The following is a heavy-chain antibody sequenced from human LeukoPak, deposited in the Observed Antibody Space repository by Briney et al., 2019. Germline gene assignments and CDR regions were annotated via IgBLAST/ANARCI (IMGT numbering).Heavy chain of an antibody. CDR3: AASFCFGDCYHFDY. V-gene: IGHV4-4*07. CDR2: IYTSGTT. CDR1: GGSTSSYY. J-gene: IGHJ4*02. Sequence: SETLSLTCTVSGGSTSSYYWSWIRQPAGKGLEWIGRIYTSGTTNYNPSLKSRVTMSLDTSKNQFSLKLTSVTAADTAVYYCAASFCFGDCYHFDYWGQGTLVTVSS. D-gene: IGHD2-21*02.